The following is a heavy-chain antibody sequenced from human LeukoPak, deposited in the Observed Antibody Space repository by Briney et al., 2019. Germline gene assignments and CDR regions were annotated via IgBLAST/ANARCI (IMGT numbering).Heavy chain of an antibody. CDR3: ARDKPLGYSSSWPNDY. CDR1: GFTFSSYG. Sequence: GRSLRLSCAASGFTFSSYGMHWVRQAPGKGLEWVAVISYDGSNKYYADSVKGRFTISRDNSKNTLYLQMNSLRAEDTAVYYCARDKPLGYSSSWPNDYWGQGTLVTVSS. D-gene: IGHD6-13*01. CDR2: ISYDGSNK. V-gene: IGHV3-30*03. J-gene: IGHJ4*02.